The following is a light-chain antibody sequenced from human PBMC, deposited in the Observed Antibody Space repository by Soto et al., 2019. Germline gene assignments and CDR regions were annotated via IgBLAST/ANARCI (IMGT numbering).Light chain of an antibody. CDR1: SSDVGGYNY. Sequence: QSVLTQPASVSGSPGQSITISCTGTSSDVGGYNYVSWYQQHPGKAPKFMIYDVSNRPSGVSNRFSGSKSDNTASLTISGLQAADEADYYCSSYTTSNTRQIVFGTGTKVTVL. V-gene: IGLV2-14*01. CDR3: SSYTTSNTRQIV. J-gene: IGLJ1*01. CDR2: DVS.